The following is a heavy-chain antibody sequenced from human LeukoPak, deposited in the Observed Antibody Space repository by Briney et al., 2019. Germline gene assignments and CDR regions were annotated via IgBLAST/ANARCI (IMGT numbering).Heavy chain of an antibody. CDR2: IIPISGTT. D-gene: IGHD1-26*01. J-gene: IGHJ5*02. Sequence: ASVKVSCKASGGTFTSYAITWVRQAPGQGLEWMGKIIPISGTTNYAQKFQGRVTFTADESTSTAYMELSSLRSEDTALYYCARKLRLGGNWFDPWGQGTLVTVSS. CDR1: GGTFTSYA. CDR3: ARKLRLGGNWFDP. V-gene: IGHV1-69*15.